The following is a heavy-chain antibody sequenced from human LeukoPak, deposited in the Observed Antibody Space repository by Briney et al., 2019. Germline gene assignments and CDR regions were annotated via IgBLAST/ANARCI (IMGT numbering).Heavy chain of an antibody. CDR3: ARGVMYSSSWGDYYYMDV. J-gene: IGHJ6*03. CDR2: MNPNSGNT. D-gene: IGHD6-6*01. Sequence: GASVKVSCKASGYTFTSYDINWVRQATGQGLEWMGWMNPNSGNTGYAQKFQGRVTITRNTSISTAYMELSSLRSEDTAVYYCARGVMYSSSWGDYYYMDVWGKGTTVTVSS. CDR1: GYTFTSYD. V-gene: IGHV1-8*03.